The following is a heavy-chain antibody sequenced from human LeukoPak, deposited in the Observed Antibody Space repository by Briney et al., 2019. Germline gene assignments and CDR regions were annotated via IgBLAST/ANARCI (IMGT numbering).Heavy chain of an antibody. D-gene: IGHD1-26*01. V-gene: IGHV4-59*01. CDR1: GGSISSYY. CDR2: IYYRGST. J-gene: IGHJ3*02. CDR3: ARALSYSGRSDI. Sequence: SETLSLTCTVSGGSISSYYWSWIRQPPGKGLEWIGYIYYRGSTNYNPSLKSRVTISVDTSKNQFSLKLTSVTAADTAVYYCARALSYSGRSDIWGQGTMVTVSS.